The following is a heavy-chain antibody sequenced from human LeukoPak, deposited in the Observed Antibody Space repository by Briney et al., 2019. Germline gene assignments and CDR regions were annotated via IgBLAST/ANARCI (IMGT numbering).Heavy chain of an antibody. J-gene: IGHJ4*02. Sequence: SETLSLTCTVSGGSISSSNYYWGWIRQPPGKGLEWIASTYYSGSTFYNPSLKSRVTISVDTSKNQFSLRLSSVTAADTAVYYCASLRSLMTLAGLDSWGQGTLVTVSS. CDR2: TYYSGST. CDR3: ASLRSLMTLAGLDS. CDR1: GGSISSSNYY. D-gene: IGHD6-19*01. V-gene: IGHV4-39*01.